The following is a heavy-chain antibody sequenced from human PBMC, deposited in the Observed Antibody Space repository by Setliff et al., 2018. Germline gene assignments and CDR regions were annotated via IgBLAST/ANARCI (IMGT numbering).Heavy chain of an antibody. CDR2: FDPEDGET. CDR1: GYTFTSYD. V-gene: IGHV1-69*10. Sequence: SVKVSCKASGYTFTSYDINWVRQAPGKGLEWMGGFDPEDGETIYAQKFQGRVTITADKSTSTAYMELSSLRSEDTAVYYCARYRVVPAALNWFDPWGQGTLVTVSS. D-gene: IGHD2-2*01. CDR3: ARYRVVPAALNWFDP. J-gene: IGHJ5*02.